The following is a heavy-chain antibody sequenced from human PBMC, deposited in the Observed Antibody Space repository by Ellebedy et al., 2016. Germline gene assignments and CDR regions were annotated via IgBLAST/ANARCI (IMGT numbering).Heavy chain of an antibody. V-gene: IGHV4-59*11. CDR1: GGSISGHH. Sequence: SETLSLTXTVSGGSISGHHWSWIRQPPGKGLEWIGYIYYSGSTDYNPSLKSRVTISVDTSKNQLSLKLNSVTAADTAVYYCAGQGNIWNYRSWFNPWGQGTLVTVSS. CDR3: AGQGNIWNYRSWFNP. CDR2: IYYSGST. D-gene: IGHD1-7*01. J-gene: IGHJ5*02.